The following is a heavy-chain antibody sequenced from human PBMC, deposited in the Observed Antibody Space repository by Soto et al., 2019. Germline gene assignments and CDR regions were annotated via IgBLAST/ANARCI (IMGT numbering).Heavy chain of an antibody. CDR3: ARSSYYDSSGYYLADAFDI. CDR2: INPNSGGT. J-gene: IGHJ3*02. D-gene: IGHD3-22*01. Sequence: ASVKVSCKASGYTFTGYYMHWVRQAPGQGLEWMGWINPNSGGTNYAQKFQGRVTMTRDTSISTAYMDLSRLRSDDTAVYYCARSSYYDSSGYYLADAFDIWGQGTMVTVSS. V-gene: IGHV1-2*02. CDR1: GYTFTGYY.